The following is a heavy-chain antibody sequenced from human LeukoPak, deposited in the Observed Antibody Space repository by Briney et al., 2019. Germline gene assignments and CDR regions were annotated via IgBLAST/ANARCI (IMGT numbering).Heavy chain of an antibody. D-gene: IGHD5-24*01. CDR1: GYTFTTYG. V-gene: IGHV1-2*02. CDR2: INPNSGGT. J-gene: IGHJ4*02. Sequence: ASVKVSCKASGYTFTTYGISWVRQAPGQGLEWMGWINPNSGGTNYAQKFQGRVTMTRDTSISTAYMELSRLRSDDTAVYYCARDHKGEMATTNFDYWGQGTLVTVSS. CDR3: ARDHKGEMATTNFDY.